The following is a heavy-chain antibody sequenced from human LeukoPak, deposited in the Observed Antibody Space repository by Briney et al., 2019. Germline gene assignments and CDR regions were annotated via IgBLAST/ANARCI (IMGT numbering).Heavy chain of an antibody. Sequence: SETLSLTCTVSGGSISSYYWSWIRQPPGKGLEWTGYIHNTGSTNYNPSLKGRVTISVDTSKNQFSLKLSSVTAADTAVYYCARRRQLWSGIDYWGQGTLVTVSS. J-gene: IGHJ4*02. D-gene: IGHD5-18*01. CDR3: ARRRQLWSGIDY. CDR1: GGSISSYY. V-gene: IGHV4-59*08. CDR2: IHNTGST.